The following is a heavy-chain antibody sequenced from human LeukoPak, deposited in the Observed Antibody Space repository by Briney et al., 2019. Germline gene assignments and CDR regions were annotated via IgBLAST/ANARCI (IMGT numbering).Heavy chain of an antibody. CDR1: GYTFTSYD. CDR3: ATELQYSGSYYY. Sequence: ASVKVSCKASGYTFTSYDINWVRQATGQGLEWMGWMNPNSGNTGYAQKFQGRVTMTRNTSISTAYMELSGLRSEDTAVYYCATELQYSGSYYYWGQGTLVTVSS. D-gene: IGHD1-26*01. V-gene: IGHV1-8*01. CDR2: MNPNSGNT. J-gene: IGHJ4*02.